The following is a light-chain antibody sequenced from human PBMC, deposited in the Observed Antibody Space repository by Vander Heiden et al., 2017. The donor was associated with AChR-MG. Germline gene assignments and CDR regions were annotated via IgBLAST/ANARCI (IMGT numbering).Light chain of an antibody. V-gene: IGLV1-40*01. Sequence: QPVLTQPPPVSGAPGQRVTISCTGSSSNSGAGYDVHWYQQLPGTAPKLLIYGNSNRPSGVPDRFSGSKSGTSASLAITGLQAEDEADYYCQSYDSSLSGWVFGGGTKLTVL. CDR1: SSNSGAGYD. CDR3: QSYDSSLSGWV. J-gene: IGLJ3*02. CDR2: GNS.